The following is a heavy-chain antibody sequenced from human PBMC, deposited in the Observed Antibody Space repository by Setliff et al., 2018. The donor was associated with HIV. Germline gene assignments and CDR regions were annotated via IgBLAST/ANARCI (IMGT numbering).Heavy chain of an antibody. J-gene: IGHJ5*01. CDR1: GFTFGNFW. V-gene: IGHV3-20*04. CDR3: ARGLERTNALFGVLSIWLDS. CDR2: INWNGGNT. D-gene: IGHD2-8*01. Sequence: GGSLRLSCAASGFTFGNFWMHWVRQGPGKGLEWASGINWNGGNTDYADSVKGRFTISRDNAKNSLYLQMNSLRAEDTAVYFCARGLERTNALFGVLSIWLDSWGQGTLVTVSS.